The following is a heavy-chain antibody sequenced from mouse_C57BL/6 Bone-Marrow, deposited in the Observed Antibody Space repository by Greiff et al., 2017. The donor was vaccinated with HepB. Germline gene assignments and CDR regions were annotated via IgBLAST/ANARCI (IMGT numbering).Heavy chain of an antibody. CDR3: ARDVLR. D-gene: IGHD1-1*01. J-gene: IGHJ3*01. CDR1: GYSITSGYY. Sequence: DVQLVESGPGLVKPSQSLSLTCSVTGYSITSGYYWNWIRQFPGNKLEWMGYISYDGSNNYNPSLKNRISITRDTSKNQFFLKLNSVTTEDTATYYCARDVLRGGQGTLVTVSA. CDR2: ISYDGSN. V-gene: IGHV3-6*01.